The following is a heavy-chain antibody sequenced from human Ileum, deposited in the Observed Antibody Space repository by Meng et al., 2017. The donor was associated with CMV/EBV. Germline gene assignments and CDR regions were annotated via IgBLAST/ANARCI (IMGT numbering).Heavy chain of an antibody. CDR2: IKAKADGGTT. J-gene: IGHJ4*02. Sequence: EVGLVEFGGGLIKPGAFLRLCCAAPGFTFIDAWMSWVGQAPGKGLEWVGRIKAKADGGTTEYPATVKGRFTISRDDSKNTLFLQMNSLKTEDTAVYYCTTGRAHWGQGTLVTVSS. V-gene: IGHV3-15*01. CDR1: GFTFIDAW. CDR3: TTGRAH.